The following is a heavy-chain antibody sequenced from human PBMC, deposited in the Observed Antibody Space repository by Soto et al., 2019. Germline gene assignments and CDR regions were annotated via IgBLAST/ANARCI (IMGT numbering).Heavy chain of an antibody. CDR2: ISPEGFNT. CDR3: VSWVSAHFDY. Sequence: EVDLLESGGGLVQPGGSLRLSCAASDFTFDGHGMSWVRQAPGKGPEWVSTISPEGFNTHYADSVRGRFIISRDNSRNIVDLHMASLRVEDTAIYYCVSWVSAHFDYWGQGPPVTVSS. V-gene: IGHV3-23*01. J-gene: IGHJ4*02. D-gene: IGHD2-8*01. CDR1: DFTFDGHG.